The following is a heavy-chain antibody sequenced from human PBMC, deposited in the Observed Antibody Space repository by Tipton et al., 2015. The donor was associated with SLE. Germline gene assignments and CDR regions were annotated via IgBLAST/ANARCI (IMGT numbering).Heavy chain of an antibody. J-gene: IGHJ4*02. CDR2: ISAENGKT. V-gene: IGHV1-18*01. Sequence: QVQLVQSGGEVKKPGASVRVSCKASGYTFSRYGVTWVRQAPGQGPEWMGWISAENGKTDYAEKFQDRVTLTTDTSTSTAYMDMWSLRSDDTAVYYCARGGGSYLMDFWGQGTLVTVSS. CDR1: GYTFSRYG. D-gene: IGHD1-26*01. CDR3: ARGGGSYLMDF.